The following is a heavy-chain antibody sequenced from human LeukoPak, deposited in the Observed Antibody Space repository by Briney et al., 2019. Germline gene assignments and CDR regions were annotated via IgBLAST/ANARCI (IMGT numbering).Heavy chain of an antibody. Sequence: PGGSLRLSCAASGFTFSSYSMNWVRQAPGKGLEWVSSISSSSSYIYYADSVKGRFTISRDNAKNSLYLQMNSLRAEDTAVYYCARKASRDRIVGATNAAFDIWGQGTMVTVSS. CDR3: ARKASRDRIVGATNAAFDI. V-gene: IGHV3-21*01. D-gene: IGHD1-26*01. J-gene: IGHJ3*02. CDR2: ISSSSSYI. CDR1: GFTFSSYS.